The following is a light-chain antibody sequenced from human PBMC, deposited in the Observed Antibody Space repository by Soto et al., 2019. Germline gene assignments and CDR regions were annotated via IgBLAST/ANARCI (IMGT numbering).Light chain of an antibody. Sequence: DVVLTQSPLSLPVTLGQPASISCRSSQSLVYSDGNTYLSWFLQRPGQSPRRLIYNVSIRDSRVPDRFSGSGSGTDFTLTITRVGAEDVGVYYCMQGTHWPPYTVGQGTQLEIK. CDR3: MQGTHWPPYT. V-gene: IGKV2-30*01. CDR1: QSLVYSDGNTY. J-gene: IGKJ2*01. CDR2: NVS.